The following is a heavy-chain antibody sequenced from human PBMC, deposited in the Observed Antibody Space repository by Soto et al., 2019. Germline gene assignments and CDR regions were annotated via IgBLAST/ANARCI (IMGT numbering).Heavy chain of an antibody. CDR2: INHSGST. D-gene: IGHD3-9*01. Sequence: SETLSLTFAVYGGSFSGYYWSWIRQPPGKGLEWIGEINHSGSTNYNPSLKSRVTISVDTSKNQFSLKLSSVTAADTAVYYCARGGLAFYDKLRYFDWLSRRWGMDVWGQGTTVTVSS. CDR3: ARGGLAFYDKLRYFDWLSRRWGMDV. J-gene: IGHJ6*02. CDR1: GGSFSGYY. V-gene: IGHV4-34*01.